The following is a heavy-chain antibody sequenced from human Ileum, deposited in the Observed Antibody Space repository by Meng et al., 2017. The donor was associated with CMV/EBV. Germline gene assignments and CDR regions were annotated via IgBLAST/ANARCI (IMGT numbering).Heavy chain of an antibody. CDR3: AIDPSGYYYKF. J-gene: IGHJ4*02. CDR2: INTGNDNT. CDR1: GYTFTSYA. V-gene: IGHV1-3*04. D-gene: IGHD3-22*01. Sequence: QVQHVQPGAEGKKPGASVKVSCKASGYTFTSYAMHWVRQAPGQRLEWMGWINTGNDNTKYSQKFQGRVTFTRDTSASTAYMELSSLRSEDTAVYFCAIDPSGYYYKFWGQGTLVTVSS.